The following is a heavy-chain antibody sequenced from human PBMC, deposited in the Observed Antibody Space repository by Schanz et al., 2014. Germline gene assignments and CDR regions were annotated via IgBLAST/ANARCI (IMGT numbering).Heavy chain of an antibody. CDR1: GFTFSSYG. J-gene: IGHJ4*02. V-gene: IGHV3-33*01. Sequence: VQLVESGGGVVQPGRSLRLSCAASGFTFSSYGMHWVRQAPGKGLEWVANIGYDGSEKYYVDSVKGRFTISRDNSKDTLYLQMSGLTPEDTAVYYCARGPIPIQGVPMDFWGQGTLVTVSS. CDR3: ARGPIPIQGVPMDF. D-gene: IGHD3-10*01. CDR2: IGYDGSEK.